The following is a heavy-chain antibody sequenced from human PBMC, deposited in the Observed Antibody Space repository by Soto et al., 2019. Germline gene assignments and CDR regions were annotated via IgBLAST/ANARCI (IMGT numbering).Heavy chain of an antibody. CDR3: ARGRVTNDYYYYYMDV. CDR1: GFTVSSNY. CDR2: IYSGGST. J-gene: IGHJ6*03. Sequence: VQLVESGGGLVQPGGSLRLFCAASGFTVSSNYMSWVRQAPGKGLGWVSVIYSGGSTYYADSVKGRFTISRDNSKNSLYLQMNSLRAEDTAVYYCARGRVTNDYYYYYMDVWGKGTTVTVSS. D-gene: IGHD4-4*01. V-gene: IGHV3-66*01.